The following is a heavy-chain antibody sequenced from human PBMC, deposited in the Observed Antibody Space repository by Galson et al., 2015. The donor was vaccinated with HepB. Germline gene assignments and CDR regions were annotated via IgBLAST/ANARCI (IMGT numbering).Heavy chain of an antibody. D-gene: IGHD3-10*01. J-gene: IGHJ4*02. CDR3: ARDHGDYGSGILGVFDY. CDR2: ISYDGSNK. Sequence: SLRLSCAASGFTFSSYAMHWVRQAPGKGLEWVAVISYDGSNKYYADSVKGRFTISRDNSKNTLYLQMNSLRAEDTAVYYCARDHGDYGSGILGVFDYWGQGTLVTVSS. V-gene: IGHV3-30*04. CDR1: GFTFSSYA.